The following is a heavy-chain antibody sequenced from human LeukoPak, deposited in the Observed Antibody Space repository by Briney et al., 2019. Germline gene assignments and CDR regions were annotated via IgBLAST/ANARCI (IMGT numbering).Heavy chain of an antibody. Sequence: ASLKVSCQASGYTLTDYYIHWVRQAPGQGLEWMGWINPHSGGTKYAQKFQGRVTMTTDTSISTAYMEMSRLTSDDTAVDYCAIDAHNGYEFHYWLDPWGQGALVTVSS. CDR2: INPHSGGT. J-gene: IGHJ5*02. CDR3: AIDAHNGYEFHYWLDP. D-gene: IGHD5-12*01. V-gene: IGHV1-2*02. CDR1: GYTLTDYY.